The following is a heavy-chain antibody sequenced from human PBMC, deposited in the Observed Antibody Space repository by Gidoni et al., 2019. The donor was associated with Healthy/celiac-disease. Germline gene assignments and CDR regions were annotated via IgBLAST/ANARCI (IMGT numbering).Heavy chain of an antibody. D-gene: IGHD2-21*02. CDR1: GGSISSYY. Sequence: QVQLQESGPGLVKPSETLSLTCTVSGGSISSYYWSWIRQPPGKGLEWIGYIYYSGSTNYNPSLKSRVTISVDTSKNQFSLKLSSVTAADTAVYYCARTTVVTNSFDYWGQGTLVTVSS. V-gene: IGHV4-59*01. CDR3: ARTTVVTNSFDY. CDR2: IYYSGST. J-gene: IGHJ4*02.